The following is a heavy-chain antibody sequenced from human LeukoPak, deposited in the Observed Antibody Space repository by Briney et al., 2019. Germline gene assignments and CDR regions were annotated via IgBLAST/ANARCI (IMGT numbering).Heavy chain of an antibody. Sequence: GGSLRLSCAASGFTFSSYAMSWVRQAPGKWLEWVSAISGSGLNTYYADSVKGRLTISRDNSKNTLYLQMNSLRAEDTAVYYCAKDRSGSYYGTFDYWGQGTLVTVSS. CDR1: GFTFSSYA. D-gene: IGHD1-26*01. V-gene: IGHV3-23*01. CDR2: ISGSGLNT. CDR3: AKDRSGSYYGTFDY. J-gene: IGHJ4*02.